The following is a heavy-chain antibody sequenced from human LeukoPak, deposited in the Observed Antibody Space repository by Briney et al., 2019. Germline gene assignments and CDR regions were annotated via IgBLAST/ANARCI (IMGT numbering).Heavy chain of an antibody. V-gene: IGHV3-66*01. CDR3: ARDHCSGGSCYSYFDY. Sequence: GGSLRLSCAASGFIVSDKYMNWVRQAPGKGLEWVSIIYADYSTYYADSVKGRFTISRDNSKNTLYLQMNSLRAEDTAVYYCARDHCSGGSCYSYFDYWGQGTLVTVSS. CDR1: GFIVSDKY. D-gene: IGHD2-15*01. CDR2: IYADYST. J-gene: IGHJ4*02.